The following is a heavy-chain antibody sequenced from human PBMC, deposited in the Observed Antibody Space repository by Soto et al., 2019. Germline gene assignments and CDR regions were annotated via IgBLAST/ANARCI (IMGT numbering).Heavy chain of an antibody. CDR3: ATARTITSSRPSYSHNGRDY. CDR2: ISAYNGNT. CDR1: GYTFTSYG. V-gene: IGHV1-18*04. J-gene: IGHJ6*02. D-gene: IGHD1-26*01. Sequence: GASEKVSCKASGYTFTSYGISWVRQAPGQGLEWMGWISAYNGNTNYAQKFQGRVTMPTDTSPSTAYMELRSLRSDDTAVYYCATARTITSSRPSYSHNGRDYWGQGTTVTVSS.